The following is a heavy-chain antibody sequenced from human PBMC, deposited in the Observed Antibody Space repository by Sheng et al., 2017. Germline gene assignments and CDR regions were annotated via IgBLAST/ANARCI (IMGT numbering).Heavy chain of an antibody. CDR1: GFSFDDYA. Sequence: EMQLVESGGGLVQSGRSLRLSCAVSGFSFDDYAMHWVRQAPGKGLEWVSGISWNSGTIFYADSVRGRFTISRDNAKNSLYLQMNSLRAEDMALYYCAKADLARGALSVKDAFDIWGQGTMV. D-gene: IGHD3-10*01. CDR3: AKADLARGALSVKDAFDI. V-gene: IGHV3-9*03. J-gene: IGHJ3*02. CDR2: ISWNSGTI.